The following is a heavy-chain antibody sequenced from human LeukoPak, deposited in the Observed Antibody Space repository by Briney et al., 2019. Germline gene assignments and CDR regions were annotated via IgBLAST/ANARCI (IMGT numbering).Heavy chain of an antibody. V-gene: IGHV4-34*01. CDR1: GGSFSGYY. Sequence: PSETLSLTCAVYGGSFSGYYWSWIRQPPGKGLEWIGEINHSGSTNYNPSLKSRVTISVDTSKNQFSLKLSSVTAADTAVYYCARDSGHYYDSSGYYGRRLFDYWGQGTLVTVSS. D-gene: IGHD3-22*01. J-gene: IGHJ4*02. CDR3: ARDSGHYYDSSGYYGRRLFDY. CDR2: INHSGST.